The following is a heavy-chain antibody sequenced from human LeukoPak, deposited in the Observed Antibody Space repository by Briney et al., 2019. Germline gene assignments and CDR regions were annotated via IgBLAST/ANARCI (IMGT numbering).Heavy chain of an antibody. J-gene: IGHJ3*02. V-gene: IGHV3-11*04. Sequence: GGSLRLSCAVSGFTVSGDYMSWVRQAPGKGLVWVSYISSRSSNKYYADSVKGRFTISRDNAKNSLYLQMSSLRAEDTAIYYCAREGWDLNALDIWGQGTMVTVSP. CDR3: AREGWDLNALDI. CDR1: GFTVSGDY. CDR2: ISSRSSNK. D-gene: IGHD1-26*01.